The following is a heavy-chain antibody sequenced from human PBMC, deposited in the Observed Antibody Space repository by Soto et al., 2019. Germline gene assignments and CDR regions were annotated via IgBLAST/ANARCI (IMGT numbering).Heavy chain of an antibody. CDR2: IYYSGST. V-gene: IGHV4-30-4*01. CDR1: CGSISSGDYY. D-gene: IGHD3-10*01. CDR3: ARTSGEPEGNWFDP. Sequence: PSETLSLTCTVSCGSISSGDYYWSWIRQPPGKGLEWIGYIYYSGSTYYNPSLKSRVTISVDTSKNQFSLKLSSVTAADTAVYYCARTSGEPEGNWFDPWGQGTLVTVSS. J-gene: IGHJ5*02.